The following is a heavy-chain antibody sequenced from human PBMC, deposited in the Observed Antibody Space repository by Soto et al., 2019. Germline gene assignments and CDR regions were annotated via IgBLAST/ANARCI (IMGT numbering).Heavy chain of an antibody. V-gene: IGHV1-18*01. CDR1: GYTFTIYG. CDR2: ISAYNGNT. J-gene: IGHJ4*02. CDR3: ARDLWTREGSSGYYFDY. D-gene: IGHD6-25*01. Sequence: ASVKVSCKASGYTFTIYGISWVRQAPGQGLEWMGWISAYNGNTNYAQKLQGRVTMTTDTSTSTAYMELRSLRSDDTAVYYCARDLWTREGSSGYYFDYWGQGTLVTVSS.